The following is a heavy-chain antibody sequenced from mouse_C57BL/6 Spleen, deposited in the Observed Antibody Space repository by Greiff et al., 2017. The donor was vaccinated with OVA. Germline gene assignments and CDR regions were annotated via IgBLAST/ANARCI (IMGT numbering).Heavy chain of an antibody. J-gene: IGHJ1*03. CDR3: ARDGDYDPHWYFDV. D-gene: IGHD2-4*01. V-gene: IGHV1-26*01. CDR1: GYTFTDYY. Sequence: EVQLQQSGPELVKPGASVKISCKASGYTFTDYYMNWVKQSHGQSLEWIGDINPNNGGTSYNQKFKGKATLTVDKSSSTAYMELRSLTSEDSAVYYCARDGDYDPHWYFDVWGTGTTVTVSS. CDR2: INPNNGGT.